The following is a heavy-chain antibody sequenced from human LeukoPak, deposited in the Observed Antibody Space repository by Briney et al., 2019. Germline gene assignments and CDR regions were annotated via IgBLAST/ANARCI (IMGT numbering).Heavy chain of an antibody. V-gene: IGHV4-34*01. Sequence: PSETLSLTCAVYGGSFSGYYWSWIRQPPGKGLEWIGEINHSGSTNYNPSLKSRVTISVDTSKNQFSLKLSSVTAADTAVYYCARGIVATIIHYYYYMDVWGKGTTVTVSS. D-gene: IGHD5-12*01. CDR3: ARGIVATIIHYYYYMDV. J-gene: IGHJ6*03. CDR2: INHSGST. CDR1: GGSFSGYY.